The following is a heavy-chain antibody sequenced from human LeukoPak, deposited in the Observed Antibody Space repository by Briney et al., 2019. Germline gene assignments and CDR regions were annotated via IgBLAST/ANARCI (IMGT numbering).Heavy chain of an antibody. J-gene: IGHJ3*02. CDR3: ARANVARGAFNAFDI. D-gene: IGHD3-10*01. V-gene: IGHV3-7*02. CDR1: GFTFSNYW. CDR2: IKQDGSEE. Sequence: GGSLRLSCAASGFTFSNYWMRWVRQAPGKGLEWVALIKQDGSEEYYVDSVKGRFTISRDNAKNSLYLQMNSLRAEDTAVYYCARANVARGAFNAFDIWGRGTLVTV.